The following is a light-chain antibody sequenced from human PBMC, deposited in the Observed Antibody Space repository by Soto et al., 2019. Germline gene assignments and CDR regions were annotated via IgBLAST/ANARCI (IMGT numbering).Light chain of an antibody. CDR3: QQYYSTPWT. CDR2: WAS. J-gene: IGKJ1*01. CDR1: QTVLYSSNNRNY. Sequence: DIEMTQSPDSLAVSLGERATIDCKSSQTVLYSSNNRNYLAWYQQKPGQPPTLLIYWASTRESGVPDRFSGSGSGTDFTLTITSLQAEDVAVYYCQQYYSTPWTFGQGTRVE. V-gene: IGKV4-1*01.